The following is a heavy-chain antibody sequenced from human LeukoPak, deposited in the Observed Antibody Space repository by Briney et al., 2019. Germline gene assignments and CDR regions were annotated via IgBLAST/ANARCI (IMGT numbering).Heavy chain of an antibody. J-gene: IGHJ6*03. CDR2: ISSNSSTI. Sequence: GGSLRLSCAASGFTFSSYSMNWVRQAPGKGLEWVSYISSNSSTIYYADSVKGRFTISRDNAKNSLYLQMNSLRAEDTAVYYCARRITMVRGDKGYYMDVWGKGTTVTVSS. D-gene: IGHD3-10*01. V-gene: IGHV3-48*04. CDR3: ARRITMVRGDKGYYMDV. CDR1: GFTFSSYS.